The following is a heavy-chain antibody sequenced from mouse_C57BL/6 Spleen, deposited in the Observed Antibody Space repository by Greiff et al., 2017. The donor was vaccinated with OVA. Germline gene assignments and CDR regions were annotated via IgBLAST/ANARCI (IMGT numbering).Heavy chain of an antibody. V-gene: IGHV5-17*01. J-gene: IGHJ4*01. Sequence: EVHLVVSGGGLVKPGGSLKLFCAASGFTFCDYGMHWVRQAPEKGLEWVAYISSGSSTIYYADTVKGLLSISIDNSKNTLFLQITSMSSEDTAMYYCARDVLYYAMDYWGQGTSVTVSS. CDR1: GFTFCDYG. CDR3: ARDVLYYAMDY. CDR2: ISSGSSTI.